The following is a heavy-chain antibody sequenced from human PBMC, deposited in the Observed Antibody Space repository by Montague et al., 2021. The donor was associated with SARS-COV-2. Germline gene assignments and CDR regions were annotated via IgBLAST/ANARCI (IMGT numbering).Heavy chain of an antibody. D-gene: IGHD2-2*01. V-gene: IGHV4-34*01. J-gene: IGHJ4*02. CDR1: GGSFSGYD. CDR2: ITDNGST. Sequence: SETLSLTCAVYGGSFSGYDWTWIRQSPGKGLEWIGEITDNGSTKYNPSLKSRVTVSSDTSKNQFSLKLTSVAAADTAVYYCARGLRGHCIRTCYYLWGQGTLVTVSS. CDR3: ARGLRGHCIRTCYYL.